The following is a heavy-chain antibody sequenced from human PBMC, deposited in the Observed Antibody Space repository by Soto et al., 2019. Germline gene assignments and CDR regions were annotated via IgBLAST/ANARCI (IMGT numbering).Heavy chain of an antibody. J-gene: IGHJ4*02. CDR2: IIPIFGTA. CDR1: GGTFSSYA. CDR3: ARPQYCSSTSCPYYFDY. Sequence: SVKVSCKASGGTFSSYAISWVRQAPGQGLEWMGGIIPIFGTANYAQKFQGRVTITADESTSTAYMELSSLRSEDTAVYYCARPQYCSSTSCPYYFDYWGQGTLVTV. D-gene: IGHD2-2*01. V-gene: IGHV1-69*13.